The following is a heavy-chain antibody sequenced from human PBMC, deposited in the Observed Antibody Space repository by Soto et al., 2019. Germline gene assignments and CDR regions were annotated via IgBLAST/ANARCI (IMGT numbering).Heavy chain of an antibody. D-gene: IGHD3-3*01. Sequence: GGSLRLSCAASGFTFSSYAMSWVRQAPGKGLEWVSAISGSGGSTYYADSVKGRFTISRDNSKNTLYLQMNSLRAEDTAVYYCARHTYYDFWSGYPHDAFDIWGQGTMVTVSS. J-gene: IGHJ3*02. CDR3: ARHTYYDFWSGYPHDAFDI. CDR1: GFTFSSYA. V-gene: IGHV3-23*01. CDR2: ISGSGGST.